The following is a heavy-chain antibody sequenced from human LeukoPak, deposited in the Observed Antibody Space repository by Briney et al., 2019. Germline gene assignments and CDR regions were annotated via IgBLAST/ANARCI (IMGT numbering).Heavy chain of an antibody. CDR2: ISAYNGNT. CDR3: ARTRDPSLDIVVVPAALDY. V-gene: IGHV1-18*01. CDR1: GYTFTSYG. D-gene: IGHD2-2*01. J-gene: IGHJ4*02. Sequence: ASVKVSCKASGYTFTSYGISWVRQAPGQGLVWMGWISAYNGNTNYAQKLQGRVTMTTDTSTSTAYMELRSLRSDDTAVYYCARTRDPSLDIVVVPAALDYWGQGTLVTVSS.